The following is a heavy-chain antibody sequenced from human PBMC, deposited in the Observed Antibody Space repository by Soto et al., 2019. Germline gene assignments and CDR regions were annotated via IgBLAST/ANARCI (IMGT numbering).Heavy chain of an antibody. CDR1: GYTFTSYY. J-gene: IGHJ4*02. D-gene: IGHD6-13*01. V-gene: IGHV1-46*01. Sequence: ASVKVSCKASGYTFTSYYMHWVRQAPGQGLEGMGIINPSGGSTSYAQKFQGRVTMTRDTSTSTVYMELSSLRSEDTAVYYCARVTRSSSWYHYYFDYWGQGTLVTVSS. CDR2: INPSGGST. CDR3: ARVTRSSSWYHYYFDY.